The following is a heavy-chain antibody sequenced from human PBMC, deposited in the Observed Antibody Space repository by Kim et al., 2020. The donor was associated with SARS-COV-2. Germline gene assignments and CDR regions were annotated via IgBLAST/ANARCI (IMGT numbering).Heavy chain of an antibody. CDR3: ARGGNKIAAAGTTFDY. D-gene: IGHD6-13*01. V-gene: IGHV4-34*01. CDR1: GGSFSGYY. J-gene: IGHJ4*02. CDR2: INHSGST. Sequence: SQTLSLTCAVYGGSFSGYYWSWIRQPPGKGLEWIGEINHSGSTNYNPSLKSRVTISVDTSKNQFSLKLSSVTAADTAVYYCARGGNKIAAAGTTFDYWGQGTLVTVSS.